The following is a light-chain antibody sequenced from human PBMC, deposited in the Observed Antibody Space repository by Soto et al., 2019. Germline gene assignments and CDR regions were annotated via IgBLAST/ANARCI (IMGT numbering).Light chain of an antibody. V-gene: IGKV3-15*01. CDR1: QSVSSN. Sequence: EIVMTQSPATLSVSAGERATLSCRASQSVSSNLAWYQQKPGQAPRLLIYGASTRATGIPARFSGSGSGTEFTLTISSLQSEDFAVYCCQQYNNWPATFGQGTKVDIK. J-gene: IGKJ1*01. CDR3: QQYNNWPAT. CDR2: GAS.